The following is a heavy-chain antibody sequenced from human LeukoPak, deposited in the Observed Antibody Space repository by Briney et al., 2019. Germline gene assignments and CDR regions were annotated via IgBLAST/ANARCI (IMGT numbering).Heavy chain of an antibody. CDR3: ARASIAADDLDY. CDR2: INPSGGST. V-gene: IGHV1-46*01. CDR1: GYTFTSYY. Sequence: ASVKVSCKASGYTFTSYYMHWVRQAPGQGLEWMGIINPSGGSTSYAQKFQGRGTMTRDMSTSTVYMELSSLRSEDTAVYYCARASIAADDLDYWGQGTLVTVSS. J-gene: IGHJ4*02. D-gene: IGHD6-6*01.